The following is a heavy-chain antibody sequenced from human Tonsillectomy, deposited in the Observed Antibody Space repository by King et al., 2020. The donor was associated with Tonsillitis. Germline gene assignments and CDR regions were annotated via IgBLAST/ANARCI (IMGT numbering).Heavy chain of an antibody. CDR1: GFTFSSYG. CDR2: IWYDGSNK. V-gene: IGHV3-33*01. CDR3: ARDAFEPKTTMNAGYYYYYYMDV. J-gene: IGHJ6*03. D-gene: IGHD4-11*01. Sequence: VQLVESGGGVVQPGRSLRISCAASGFTFSSYGMHWVRQAPGKGLEWVAVIWYDGSNKYYADSVKGRFTISRDDSKNTLYLQMNSLRAEDTAVYYCARDAFEPKTTMNAGYYYYYYMDVWGKGTTVTVSS.